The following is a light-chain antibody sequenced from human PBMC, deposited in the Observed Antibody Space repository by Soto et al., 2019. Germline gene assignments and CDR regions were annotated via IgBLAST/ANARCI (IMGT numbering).Light chain of an antibody. V-gene: IGKV3-15*01. CDR1: QGVSRK. CDR2: RAS. Sequence: DIVMTQSPATLSVAPGERVTFSCRASQGVSRKLAWYQHKPRQAPRLLISRASTGATGIPARFSGSGSGTEFTLTISSLQSEDCAIYYCQQYHTWPITFGRGTKLDIK. CDR3: QQYHTWPIT. J-gene: IGKJ3*01.